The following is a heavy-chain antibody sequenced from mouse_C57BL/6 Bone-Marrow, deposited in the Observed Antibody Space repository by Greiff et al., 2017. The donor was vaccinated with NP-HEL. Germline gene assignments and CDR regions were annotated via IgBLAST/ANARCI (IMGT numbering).Heavy chain of an antibody. D-gene: IGHD1-1*01. V-gene: IGHV1-82*01. J-gene: IGHJ2*01. CDR2: IYPGDGDT. CDR3: ARSFSTTVVDY. Sequence: QVQLQQPGAELVKPGASVKLSCKASGYAFSSSWMNWVKQRPGKGLEWIGRIYPGDGDTNYNGKFKGKATLTADKSSSTAYMQLSSLTSEDSAVYFCARSFSTTVVDYWGQGTTLTVSS. CDR1: GYAFSSSW.